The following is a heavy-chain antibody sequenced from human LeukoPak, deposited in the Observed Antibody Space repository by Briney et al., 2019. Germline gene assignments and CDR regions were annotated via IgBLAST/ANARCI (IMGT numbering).Heavy chain of an antibody. CDR1: GFTFSTYS. CDR3: AKETTYYYDNNI. J-gene: IGHJ3*02. D-gene: IGHD3-22*01. V-gene: IGHV3-48*01. Sequence: GGSLRLSCAASGFTFSTYSMNWVRQAPGKGLEWVSYISSTSNTINYADSVEGRFTISRDNSKNTLYLQMNSLRAEDTAVYYCAKETTYYYDNNIWGQGTMVTVSS. CDR2: ISSTSNTI.